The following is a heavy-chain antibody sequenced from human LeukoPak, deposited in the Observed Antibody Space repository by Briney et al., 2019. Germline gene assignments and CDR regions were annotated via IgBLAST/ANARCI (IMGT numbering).Heavy chain of an antibody. V-gene: IGHV1-18*01. CDR1: GYTFTSYG. Sequence: ASVKVSCKASGYTFTSYGISWVRQAPGQGLEWMGWINPYNGNTNYAQNFQGRVTMTTDTSTSTAYMELRSLRSDDTAVYYCARGYYYDSSGYYFVFDPWGQGTLVTVSS. CDR2: INPYNGNT. CDR3: ARGYYYDSSGYYFVFDP. J-gene: IGHJ5*02. D-gene: IGHD3-22*01.